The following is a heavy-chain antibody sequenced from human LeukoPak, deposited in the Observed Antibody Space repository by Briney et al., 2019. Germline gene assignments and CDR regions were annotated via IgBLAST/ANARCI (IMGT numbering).Heavy chain of an antibody. CDR3: AKDPSSSWYVNYYYYGMDV. V-gene: IGHV3-23*01. J-gene: IGHJ6*02. Sequence: GGSLRLSCAASGFTFSSYAMSWVRQAPGKGLEWVSAISGSGGSTYYADSVKGRFTISRDNSKNTLYPQMNSLRAEDTAVYYCAKDPSSSWYVNYYYYGMDVWGQGTTVTVSS. CDR1: GFTFSSYA. CDR2: ISGSGGST. D-gene: IGHD6-13*01.